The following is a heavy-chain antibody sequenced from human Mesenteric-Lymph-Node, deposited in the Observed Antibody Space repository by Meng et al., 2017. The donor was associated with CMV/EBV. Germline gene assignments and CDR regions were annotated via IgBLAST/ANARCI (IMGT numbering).Heavy chain of an antibody. Sequence: QVTLHQWAPGLLKPSETLSVTCAVYGGSFSGYYWNWIRQSPEKGLEWIGEINHSGSTTYNPSFTSRIIISVDTSTNQISLNMSSVTAADTAVYYCARGSSYDILTGYFDYWGQGALVTVSS. D-gene: IGHD3-9*01. CDR1: GGSFSGYY. J-gene: IGHJ4*02. CDR2: INHSGST. CDR3: ARGSSYDILTGYFDY. V-gene: IGHV4-34*01.